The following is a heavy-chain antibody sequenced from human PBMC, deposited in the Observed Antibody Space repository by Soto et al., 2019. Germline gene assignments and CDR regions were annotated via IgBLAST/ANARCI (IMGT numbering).Heavy chain of an antibody. CDR3: AIEEHYDFWSGYSKYYYGMDV. CDR2: IIPIFGTA. J-gene: IGHJ6*02. D-gene: IGHD3-3*01. CDR1: GGTFSSYA. Sequence: SVKVSCKASGGTFSSYAISWVRQAPGQGLEWMGGIIPIFGTANYAQKFQGRVTITADKSTSTAYMELSSLRSEDTAVYYCAIEEHYDFWSGYSKYYYGMDVWGQGTTVTVSS. V-gene: IGHV1-69*06.